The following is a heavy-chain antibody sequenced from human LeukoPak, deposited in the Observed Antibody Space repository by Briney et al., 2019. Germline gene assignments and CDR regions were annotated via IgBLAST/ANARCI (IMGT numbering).Heavy chain of an antibody. Sequence: GGSLRLSCAASGFTFSSYSMNWVRQAPGKGLEWVSAISGSGGSTYYADSVKGRFTISRDNSKNTLYLQMNSLRAEDTAVYYCAKDVGQGFFCSGTSCSDYYYYMDVWGKGTTVTVSS. CDR3: AKDVGQGFFCSGTSCSDYYYYMDV. CDR1: GFTFSSYS. J-gene: IGHJ6*03. CDR2: ISGSGGST. D-gene: IGHD2-2*01. V-gene: IGHV3-23*01.